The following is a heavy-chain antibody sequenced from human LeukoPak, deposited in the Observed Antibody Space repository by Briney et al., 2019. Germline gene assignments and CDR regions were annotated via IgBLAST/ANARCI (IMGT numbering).Heavy chain of an antibody. Sequence: SETLSLTCGVSGGSIRSTNWWSWVRQPPGQGLEWIGEISLSGQTNFNPSLNGRVTMSLDESRNQLSLKLTSVTAADTAIYYCSRVSGAFCPFGYWGQGTLVIVPP. V-gene: IGHV4/OR15-8*02. D-gene: IGHD7-27*01. J-gene: IGHJ4*02. CDR3: SRVSGAFCPFGY. CDR1: GGSIRSTNW. CDR2: ISLSGQT.